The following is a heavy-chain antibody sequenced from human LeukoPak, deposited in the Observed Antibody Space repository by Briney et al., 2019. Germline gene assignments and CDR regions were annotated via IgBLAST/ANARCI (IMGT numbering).Heavy chain of an antibody. CDR2: VSNDGSNK. CDR1: GFTFSSYG. CDR3: ARGDAIAAAGTLGDFYGMDV. J-gene: IGHJ6*02. V-gene: IGHV3-30*03. Sequence: GGSLRLSCTASGFTFSSYGMHWVRQTPGKGLEWVAVVSNDGSNKYYADSVKGRFTISRDNSKNTLYLQMNSLRAEDTAVYYCARGDAIAAAGTLGDFYGMDVWGQGTTVTVSS. D-gene: IGHD6-13*01.